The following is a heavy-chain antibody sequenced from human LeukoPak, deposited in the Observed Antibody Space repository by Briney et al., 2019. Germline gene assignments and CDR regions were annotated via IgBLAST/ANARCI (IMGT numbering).Heavy chain of an antibody. CDR2: IDTSGST. J-gene: IGHJ4*02. D-gene: IGHD1-26*01. CDR3: ARGQWEIDY. Sequence: SETLSLTCSVSSVSISSYYCTWIRQSAGRGLEWIGRIDTSGSTNYSPSLKSRVTMSADTSNNQFSLKLMSVTAADTAVYYCARGQWEIDYWGQGTLVTVSP. CDR1: SVSISSYY. V-gene: IGHV4-4*07.